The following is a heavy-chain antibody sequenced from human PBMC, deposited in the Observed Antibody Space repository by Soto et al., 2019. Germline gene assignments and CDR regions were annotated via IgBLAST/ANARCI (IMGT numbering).Heavy chain of an antibody. CDR1: CGSLIGATYS. V-gene: IGHV4-30-2*01. Sequence: SETLSLTGGVSCGSLIGATYSWNWIRQPPGKGLEWIGYIFPSGTTYYNPSLKSRVTISIDVSKNQFSLSLRSLTAADTAVYYCARSREFDYWSQGTLVTVSS. CDR3: ARSREFDY. CDR2: IFPSGTT. J-gene: IGHJ4*02.